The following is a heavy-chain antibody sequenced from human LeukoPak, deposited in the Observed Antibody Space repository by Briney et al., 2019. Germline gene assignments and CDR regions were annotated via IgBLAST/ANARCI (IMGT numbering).Heavy chain of an antibody. CDR2: ISGSGGST. J-gene: IGHJ4*02. V-gene: IGHV3-23*01. D-gene: IGHD3-16*02. CDR1: GFTFSSYA. Sequence: GGSLRLSCAASGFTFSSYAMSWVRQAPGKGLEWVSAISGSGGSTYYADSVKGRFTISRDNSKNTLYLQMNSLRAEDTAVYYCAKDKFPSRLRLGELSSPYYFDYWGQGTLVTLSS. CDR3: AKDKFPSRLRLGELSSPYYFDY.